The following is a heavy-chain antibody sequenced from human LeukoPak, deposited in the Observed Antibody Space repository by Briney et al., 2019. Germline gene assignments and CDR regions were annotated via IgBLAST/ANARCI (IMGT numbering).Heavy chain of an antibody. CDR3: VGDMTGPRDI. J-gene: IGHJ3*02. CDR2: ISSSGSTI. V-gene: IGHV3-48*03. CDR1: GFTFSSYE. D-gene: IGHD3-16*01. Sequence: PGGTLRLSCAASGFTFSSYEMNWVRQAPGKGLEWVSYISSSGSTIYYADSVKGRFTISRDNAKNSLYLQMNSLRAEDTAVYYCVGDMTGPRDIWGQGTMVTVSS.